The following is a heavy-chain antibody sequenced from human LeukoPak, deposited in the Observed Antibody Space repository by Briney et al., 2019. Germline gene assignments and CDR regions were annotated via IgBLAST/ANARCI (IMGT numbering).Heavy chain of an antibody. J-gene: IGHJ4*02. D-gene: IGHD3-22*01. Sequence: ASVKVSCKVSGYTFTSYAMHWVRQAPGQRLEWMGWINAGNGNTKYSQKFQGRVTITRDTSASTAYMELSSLRSEDTAVYYCARLFPSYYYDSSGYYYLDYWGQGTLVTVSS. CDR2: INAGNGNT. CDR3: ARLFPSYYYDSSGYYYLDY. V-gene: IGHV1-3*01. CDR1: GYTFTSYA.